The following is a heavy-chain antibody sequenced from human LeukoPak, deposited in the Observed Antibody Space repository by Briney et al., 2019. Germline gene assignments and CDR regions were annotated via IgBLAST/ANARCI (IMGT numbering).Heavy chain of an antibody. CDR1: GYTFTSYY. Sequence: ASVKVSCKASGYTFTSYYMHWVRQAPGQGLEWMGIINPSGGSTSYAQKFQGRVTMTRDTSTSTVYMELSSLRSEDTAVYYCARDNTPAGSGHWFDPWGQGTLVTVSS. CDR3: ARDNTPAGSGHWFDP. J-gene: IGHJ5*02. D-gene: IGHD2-15*01. CDR2: INPSGGST. V-gene: IGHV1-46*01.